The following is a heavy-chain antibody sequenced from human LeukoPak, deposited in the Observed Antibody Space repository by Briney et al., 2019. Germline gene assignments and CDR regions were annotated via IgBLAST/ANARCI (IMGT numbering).Heavy chain of an antibody. J-gene: IGHJ4*02. CDR1: GFTFSNAW. CDR3: TTDLAYYHDSSGYQASY. D-gene: IGHD3-22*01. V-gene: IGHV3-15*01. CDR2: IKSKTDGGTT. Sequence: GGSLRLSCAASGFTFSNAWMSWVRQAPGKGLEWVGRIKSKTDGGTTDYAAPVKGRFTISRDDSKNTLYLQMNSLKTEDTAVYYCTTDLAYYHDSSGYQASYWGQGTLVTVSS.